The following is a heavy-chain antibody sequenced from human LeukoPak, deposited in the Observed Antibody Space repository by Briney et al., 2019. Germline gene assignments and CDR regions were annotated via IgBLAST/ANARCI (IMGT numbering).Heavy chain of an antibody. CDR3: ARDRSWYAQPGY. D-gene: IGHD6-13*01. Sequence: ASVKVSCKASGYTFTNFYMHWVRQAPGQGLEWMGWINPNTGGTSFAQDFQGRLTFTRDTSITTAFMELTSLTSDDTAVYYCARDRSWYAQPGYWGQGTLVTVSS. J-gene: IGHJ4*02. CDR1: GYTFTNFY. V-gene: IGHV1-2*02. CDR2: INPNTGGT.